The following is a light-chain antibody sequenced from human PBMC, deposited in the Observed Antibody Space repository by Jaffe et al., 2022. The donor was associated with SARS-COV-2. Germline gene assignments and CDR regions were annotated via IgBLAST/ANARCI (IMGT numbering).Light chain of an antibody. CDR1: QSISSGY. V-gene: IGKV3-20*01. J-gene: IGKJ1*01. Sequence: EIVLTQSPGTLSLSPGERATLSCRASQSISSGYLAWYQQKPGQAPRLLIYGASSRATGIPDRFSGSGSGTDFTLTISSLEPDDFAVYYCQQYGSSPGTFGQGTKVEIK. CDR3: QQYGSSPGT. CDR2: GAS.